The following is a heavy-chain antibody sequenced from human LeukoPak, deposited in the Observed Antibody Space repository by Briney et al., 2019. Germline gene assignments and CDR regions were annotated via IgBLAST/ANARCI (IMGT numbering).Heavy chain of an antibody. CDR3: ARDRSSSEWFDP. J-gene: IGHJ5*02. V-gene: IGHV1-69*05. Sequence: SVTVSCKASGGTFSSYAISWVRQAPGQGLEWMGGIIPIFGTANYAQKFQGRVTITTDESTSTAYMELSSLRSEDTAVYYCARDRSSSEWFDPWGQGTLVTVSS. D-gene: IGHD6-6*01. CDR2: IIPIFGTA. CDR1: GGTFSSYA.